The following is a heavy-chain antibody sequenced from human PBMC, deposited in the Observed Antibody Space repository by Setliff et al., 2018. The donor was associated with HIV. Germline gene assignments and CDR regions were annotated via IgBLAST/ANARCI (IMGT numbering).Heavy chain of an antibody. CDR1: GFTFSSYS. CDR3: AGVFLEWLLYRPDYVMDV. D-gene: IGHD3-3*01. Sequence: GGSLRLSCAASGFTFSSYSMNWVRQAPGKGLEWVSYISSSSIIYYADSVKGRFTISRDNARNSLYLQMNSLRAEDTAVYYCAGVFLEWLLYRPDYVMDVWGQGTTVTVSS. CDR2: ISSSSII. V-gene: IGHV3-48*01. J-gene: IGHJ6*02.